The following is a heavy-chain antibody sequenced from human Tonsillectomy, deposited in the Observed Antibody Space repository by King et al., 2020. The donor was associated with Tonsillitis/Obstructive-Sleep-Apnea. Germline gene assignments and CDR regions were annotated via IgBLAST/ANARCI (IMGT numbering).Heavy chain of an antibody. CDR3: ARDADSTGWYDY. CDR2: IVSSGSTI. D-gene: IGHD6-19*01. V-gene: IGHV3-48*03. CDR1: GFTFSNYE. J-gene: IGHJ4*02. Sequence: EVQLVESGGGLVQPGGSLRLSCAASGFTFSNYEMNWVRQAPGKGLEWVSYIVSSGSTIYYADSVKGRFTISRDNAKNSLYLQMNSLRAEDTAVYYCARDADSTGWYDYWGQGTLVTVSS.